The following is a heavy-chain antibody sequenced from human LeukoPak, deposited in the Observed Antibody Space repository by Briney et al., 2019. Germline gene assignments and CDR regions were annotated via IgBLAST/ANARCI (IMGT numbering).Heavy chain of an antibody. Sequence: ASVKVSCKASGYTFTGYYMHWVRQAPGQGLEWMGWINPNSGGTNYAQKFQGRVTMTRDTSISTAYLQWSSLKASDTAMYYCARPDLFYDFSIWGRGTMVTVSS. CDR2: INPNSGGT. J-gene: IGHJ3*02. D-gene: IGHD3-3*01. V-gene: IGHV1-2*02. CDR3: ARPDLFYDFSI. CDR1: GYTFTGYY.